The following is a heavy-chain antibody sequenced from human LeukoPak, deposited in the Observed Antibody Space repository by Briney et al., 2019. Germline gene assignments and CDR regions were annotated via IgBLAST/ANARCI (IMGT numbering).Heavy chain of an antibody. J-gene: IGHJ4*02. CDR2: IRYDGINK. Sequence: GGCLRLSCAASGITFSDYAMHWVRQAPGQGLEWVAYIRYDGINKYYAESVKGRFAISRDNSKNTLSLQMNSLTDEDTAVYYCAKGGLQGTNYFDYWGQGTLVTVSS. CDR1: GITFSDYA. V-gene: IGHV3-30*02. D-gene: IGHD3-10*01. CDR3: AKGGLQGTNYFDY.